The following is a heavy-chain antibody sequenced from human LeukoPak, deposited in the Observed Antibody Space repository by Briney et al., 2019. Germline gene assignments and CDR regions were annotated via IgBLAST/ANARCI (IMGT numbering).Heavy chain of an antibody. J-gene: IGHJ3*02. CDR1: GGSISSGGYY. CDR2: IYYSGST. Sequence: SQTLSLTCTVSGGSISSGGYYWSWIRQHPGKGLEWIGYIYYSGSTYYSPSLKSRVTISVDTSKNQFSLKLSSVTAADTAVYYCAREDPTDAFDIWGQGTMVTVSS. V-gene: IGHV4-31*03. CDR3: AREDPTDAFDI.